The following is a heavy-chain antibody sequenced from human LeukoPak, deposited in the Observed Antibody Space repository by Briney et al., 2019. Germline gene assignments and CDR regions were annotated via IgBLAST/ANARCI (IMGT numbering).Heavy chain of an antibody. Sequence: GGSLRLSCAASGFTFSSYAMSWVRQAPGKGLEWVSGISGSGGSTYYADSVKGRFTISRDNSKNTLYLQMNSLRADDTAVYYCAKAYSSGWYSFDYWGQRTLVTVSS. V-gene: IGHV3-23*01. D-gene: IGHD6-19*01. CDR1: GFTFSSYA. J-gene: IGHJ4*02. CDR3: AKAYSSGWYSFDY. CDR2: ISGSGGST.